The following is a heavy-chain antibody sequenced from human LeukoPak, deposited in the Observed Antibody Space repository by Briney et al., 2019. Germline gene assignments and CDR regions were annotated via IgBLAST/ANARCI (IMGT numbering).Heavy chain of an antibody. CDR2: IYYSGSN. CDR1: GGSISSYY. J-gene: IGHJ4*02. CDR3: ASDYGDYEGALDY. V-gene: IGHV4-59*08. D-gene: IGHD4-17*01. Sequence: SETLSLTCTVSGGSISSYYWSWIRQPPGKGLEWIGYIYYSGSNKYNPSLKSRVTISLDTSNIQFSLKPRSVTAADTAVYYCASDYGDYEGALDYWGQGTLVTVPS.